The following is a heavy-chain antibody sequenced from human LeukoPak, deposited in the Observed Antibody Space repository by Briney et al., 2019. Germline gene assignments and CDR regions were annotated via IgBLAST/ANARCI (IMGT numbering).Heavy chain of an antibody. Sequence: SETLSLTCAVYGGSFSGYYWSWIRQPPGKGLEWVGEINHSGSTNYNPSLKSRVTISVDTSKNQFSLKLSSVTAADTAVYYCASPLKAAAFDIWGQGTMVTVSS. CDR2: INHSGST. CDR3: ASPLKAAAFDI. CDR1: GGSFSGYY. D-gene: IGHD6-25*01. V-gene: IGHV4-34*01. J-gene: IGHJ3*02.